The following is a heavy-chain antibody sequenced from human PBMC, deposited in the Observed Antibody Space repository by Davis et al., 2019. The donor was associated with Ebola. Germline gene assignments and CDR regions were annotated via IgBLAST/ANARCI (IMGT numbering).Heavy chain of an antibody. CDR2: ISGSGGST. D-gene: IGHD2-8*01. Sequence: GESLKISCAAAGFTFSSYAMSWVRQAPGKGLEWVSAISGSGGSTYYADSVKGRFTISRDNSKNTLYLQMNSLRAEDTAVYYCAKDAGYCTNGVSYLGMENYWGQGTLVTVSS. CDR1: GFTFSSYA. J-gene: IGHJ4*02. CDR3: AKDAGYCTNGVSYLGMENY. V-gene: IGHV3-23*01.